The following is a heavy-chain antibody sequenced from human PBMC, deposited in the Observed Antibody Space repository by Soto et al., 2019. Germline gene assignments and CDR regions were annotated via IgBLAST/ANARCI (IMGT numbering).Heavy chain of an antibody. CDR1: GDSVSSNSAA. CDR3: AKADTIFLEWFLAQDYYYYYGMDV. CDR2: TYYRSRWYN. V-gene: IGHV6-1*01. J-gene: IGHJ6*02. Sequence: SQTLSLTCAISGDSVSSNSAAWNWIRQSPSRGLEWLGRTYYRSRWYNDYAVSVRSRITVNADTSKNQFSLHLNSVTPEDTAVYYCAKADTIFLEWFLAQDYYYYYGMDVWGQGTTVTVSS. D-gene: IGHD3-3*01.